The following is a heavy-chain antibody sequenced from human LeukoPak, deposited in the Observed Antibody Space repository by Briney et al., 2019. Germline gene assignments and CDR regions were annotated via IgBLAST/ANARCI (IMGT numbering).Heavy chain of an antibody. J-gene: IGHJ6*03. V-gene: IGHV3-30*02. Sequence: GGSLRLSCAASGFTFSSYGMHWVRQAPGKGLEWVAFIRYDGSNKYYADSVKGRFTISRDNSKNMLYLQMNSLRAEDTAVYYCAKDRVFWGSYRPHYYYYYYMDVWGKGTTVTISS. CDR2: IRYDGSNK. CDR3: AKDRVFWGSYRPHYYYYYYMDV. D-gene: IGHD3-16*02. CDR1: GFTFSSYG.